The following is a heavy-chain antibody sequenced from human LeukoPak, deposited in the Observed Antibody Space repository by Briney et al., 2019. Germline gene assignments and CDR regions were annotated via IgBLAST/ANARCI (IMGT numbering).Heavy chain of an antibody. J-gene: IGHJ5*02. V-gene: IGHV3-30*04. D-gene: IGHD1-26*01. CDR1: GFTFSSYA. CDR2: ISYDGSNK. CDR3: AKGAKRVVGATTHWFDP. Sequence: GGSLRLSCAASGFTFSSYAMHWVRQAPGKGLEWVAVISYDGSNKYYADSVKGRFTISRDNSKNTLYLQMNSLRAEDTAVYYCAKGAKRVVGATTHWFDPWGQGTLVTVSS.